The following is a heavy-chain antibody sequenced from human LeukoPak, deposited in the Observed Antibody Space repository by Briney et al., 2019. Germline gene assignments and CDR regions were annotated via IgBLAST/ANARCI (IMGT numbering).Heavy chain of an antibody. CDR1: GYTFTSYD. CDR2: MNPNSGNT. CDR3: ARGETGTTGDYYHYYYMDV. V-gene: IGHV1-8*03. D-gene: IGHD1-1*01. J-gene: IGHJ6*03. Sequence: ASVKVSCKASGYTFTSYDINWVRQATGQGLEWMGWMNPNSGNTGYAQKFQGRVTITRNTSISTAYMELSSLRSEDTAVYYCARGETGTTGDYYHYYYMDVWGKGTTVTVSS.